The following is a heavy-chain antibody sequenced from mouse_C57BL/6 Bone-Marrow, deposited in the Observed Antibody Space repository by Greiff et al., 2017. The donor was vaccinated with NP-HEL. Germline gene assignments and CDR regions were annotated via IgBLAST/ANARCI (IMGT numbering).Heavy chain of an antibody. D-gene: IGHD2-2*01. CDR1: GFTFSDYG. Sequence: EVQLVESGGGLVKPGGSLKLSCAASGFTFSDYGMHWVRQAPEKGLEWVAYISSGSSTIYYADTVKGRFTISRDNAKNTLFLQMTSLRSEDTAMYYCAFYYGYDVYYFDYWGQGTTLTVSS. J-gene: IGHJ2*01. CDR3: AFYYGYDVYYFDY. CDR2: ISSGSSTI. V-gene: IGHV5-17*01.